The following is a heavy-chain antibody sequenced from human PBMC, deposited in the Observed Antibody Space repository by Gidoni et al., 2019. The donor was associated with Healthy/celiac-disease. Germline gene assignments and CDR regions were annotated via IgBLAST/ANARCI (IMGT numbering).Heavy chain of an antibody. D-gene: IGHD2-15*01. Sequence: QVHLPPSCPGLVMPSQTLSLPCTVPGCSIRSGGYSWSWIRPHPGQGLEWIGYIYYSRSTYYNPSLKSRVTRSVDTSKNKFSLKLSAVTAADTAVYYCARVGYCSGGSCYPYYYYMDVWGKGTTVTVSS. CDR1: GCSIRSGGYS. CDR3: ARVGYCSGGSCYPYYYYMDV. J-gene: IGHJ6*03. CDR2: IYYSRST. V-gene: IGHV4-31*03.